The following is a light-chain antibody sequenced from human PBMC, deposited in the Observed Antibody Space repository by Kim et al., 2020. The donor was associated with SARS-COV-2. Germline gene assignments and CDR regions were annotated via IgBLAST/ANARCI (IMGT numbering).Light chain of an antibody. V-gene: IGLV3-19*01. CDR1: SLRGSY. Sequence: SSELTQDPVVSVALEETVRITCQGNSLRGSYASWYQQKPGQAPILVIYGKNNRPSGIPDRFSGSSSGDTASLTITGAQAEDEADYYCSSRDSSGDVVFGG. CDR3: SSRDSSGDVV. J-gene: IGLJ2*01. CDR2: GKN.